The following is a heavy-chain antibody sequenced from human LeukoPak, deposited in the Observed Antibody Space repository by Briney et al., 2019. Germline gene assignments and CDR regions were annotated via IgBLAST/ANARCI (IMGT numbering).Heavy chain of an antibody. Sequence: GGSLRLSCAASGFTFSSYWMSWVRQAPGKGLEWVANIKQDGSAKYYVDSVKGRFTISRDNAKNSLYLQMNSLRAEDTAVYYCARIYGDYVLYYFDYWGQGTLVTVSS. J-gene: IGHJ4*02. CDR2: IKQDGSAK. V-gene: IGHV3-7*01. D-gene: IGHD4-17*01. CDR3: ARIYGDYVLYYFDY. CDR1: GFTFSSYW.